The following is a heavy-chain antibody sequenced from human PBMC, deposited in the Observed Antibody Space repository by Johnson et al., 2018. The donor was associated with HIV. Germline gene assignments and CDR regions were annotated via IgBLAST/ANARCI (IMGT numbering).Heavy chain of an antibody. Sequence: VQLVESGGGLNQPGGSLRLSCEASGFSITDNYMSWVSQAPGKGLEWIAVIYRDDQTYYVDSVKGRFTVSRDISTGTVYLQMNSLRAEDTAVYYCARDRVWGGEWDNAFDIWGQGTMVTVSS. CDR3: ARDRVWGGEWDNAFDI. D-gene: IGHD1-26*01. V-gene: IGHV3-66*03. CDR2: IYRDDQT. J-gene: IGHJ3*02. CDR1: GFSITDNY.